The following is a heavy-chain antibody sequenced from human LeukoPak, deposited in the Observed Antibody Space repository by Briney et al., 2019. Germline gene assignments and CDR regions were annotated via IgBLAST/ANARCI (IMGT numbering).Heavy chain of an antibody. V-gene: IGHV3-74*01. Sequence: GGSLRLSCAASGFTFSNYGMNWVRQAPGKGLVCVLRVDSDGYSTVYADSVKGRFTISRDNAKNTLYLQMNNLRAEDTAVYYCARIPARDAFDVWGQGTMVTVSS. D-gene: IGHD2-21*01. J-gene: IGHJ3*01. CDR1: GFTFSNYG. CDR2: VDSDGYST. CDR3: ARIPARDAFDV.